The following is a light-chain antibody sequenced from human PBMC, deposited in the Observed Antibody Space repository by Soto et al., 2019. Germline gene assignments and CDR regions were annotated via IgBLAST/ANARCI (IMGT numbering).Light chain of an antibody. J-gene: IGLJ1*01. CDR1: SRNIGTSNL. CDR2: EVT. Sequence: QSALTQPASVSGSPGQSITISCTGTSRNIGTSNLVSWYQQYPGKAPKLMIYEVTKRPSGISYRFSGAKSGNTASLTISGLQPEDEADYYGYSFKGISTYLFVFGTGTKLTVL. CDR3: YSFKGISTYLFV. V-gene: IGLV2-23*02.